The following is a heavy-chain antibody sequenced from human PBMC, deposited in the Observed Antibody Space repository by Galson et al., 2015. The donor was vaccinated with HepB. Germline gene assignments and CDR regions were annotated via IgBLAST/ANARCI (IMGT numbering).Heavy chain of an antibody. D-gene: IGHD2-2*01. J-gene: IGHJ4*02. CDR1: GYSFPNYW. CDR3: ARRVALGYCSSSSCYEFDH. Sequence: QSGAEVKKPGESLKISCKGTGYSFPNYWVAWVRQMPGKGLEWMGIIYPGDSDTRYSPSFQGQVTISADKSIKIAYLQWSSLKASDTAMYYCARRVALGYCSSSSCYEFDHWGQGTLVTVSS. CDR2: IYPGDSDT. V-gene: IGHV5-51*03.